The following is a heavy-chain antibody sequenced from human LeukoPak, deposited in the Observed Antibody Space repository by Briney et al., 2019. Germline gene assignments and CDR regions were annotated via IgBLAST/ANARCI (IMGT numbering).Heavy chain of an antibody. CDR3: ARYSYGGYYFDY. Sequence: SETLSLTCTVSGGXISSYYWSWIRQPPGKGLEWIGYIYYSGSTNYNPSLKSRVTISVDTSRNHFSLKLSSVTAADTAVYYCARYSYGGYYFDYWGQGTLVTVSS. CDR1: GGXISSYY. D-gene: IGHD5-18*01. V-gene: IGHV4-59*01. J-gene: IGHJ4*02. CDR2: IYYSGST.